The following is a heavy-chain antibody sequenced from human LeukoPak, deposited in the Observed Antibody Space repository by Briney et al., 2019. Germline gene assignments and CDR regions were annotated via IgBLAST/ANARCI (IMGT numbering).Heavy chain of an antibody. D-gene: IGHD3-22*01. CDR3: ARGGNYYDSSGYYYRDDAFDI. V-gene: IGHV3-11*01. CDR2: ISSRGSTI. CDR1: GFTFSDYY. Sequence: GGSLRLSCAASGFTFSDYYMSWIRQAPGKGLEWVSYISSRGSTIYYADSVKGRFTISRDNAKNSLYLQMNSLRAEDTAVYYCARGGNYYDSSGYYYRDDAFDIWGQGTMVTVSS. J-gene: IGHJ3*02.